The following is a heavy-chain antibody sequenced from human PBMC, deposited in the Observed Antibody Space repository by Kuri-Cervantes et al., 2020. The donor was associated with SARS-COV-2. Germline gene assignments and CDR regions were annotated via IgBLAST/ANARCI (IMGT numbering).Heavy chain of an antibody. CDR1: GFTFSSYE. Sequence: GESLQISCAASGFTFSSYEMNWVRQAPGKGLEWVSRINSDGSSTSYADSVKGRFAISRDNAKNTLYLQMNSLRAEDTAVYYCAREFRDYYDSSGYFDYWGQGTLVTVSS. CDR2: INSDGSST. V-gene: IGHV3-74*01. CDR3: AREFRDYYDSSGYFDY. D-gene: IGHD3-22*01. J-gene: IGHJ4*02.